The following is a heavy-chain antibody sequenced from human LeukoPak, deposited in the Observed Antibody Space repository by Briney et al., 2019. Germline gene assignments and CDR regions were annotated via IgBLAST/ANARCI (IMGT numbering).Heavy chain of an antibody. Sequence: GGYLRLSSAASGSTFSSYSMNRVRQAPGQERKWGSSFSSSSSTIYYADSVKGRCTISRDNAKNSLYLQMNSLRAEDTAVYYCARDGRRPPYYFDYWGQGTLVTVSS. D-gene: IGHD3/OR15-3a*01. CDR2: FSSSSSTI. V-gene: IGHV3-48*01. CDR1: GSTFSSYS. CDR3: ARDGRRPPYYFDY. J-gene: IGHJ4*02.